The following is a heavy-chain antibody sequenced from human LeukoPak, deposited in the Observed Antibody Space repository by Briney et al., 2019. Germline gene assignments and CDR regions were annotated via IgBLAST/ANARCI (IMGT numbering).Heavy chain of an antibody. CDR2: ISSSGSTI. J-gene: IGHJ6*02. V-gene: IGHV3-48*03. CDR3: ARGVFDPLGGMDV. D-gene: IGHD3-10*01. CDR1: GFTFSSYE. Sequence: GGSLRLSCAASGFTFSSYEMNWVRQAPGKGLEWVSYISSSGSTIYNADSVKGRFTISRDNAKNSLYLQMNSLRAEDTAVYYCARGVFDPLGGMDVWGQGTTVTVSS.